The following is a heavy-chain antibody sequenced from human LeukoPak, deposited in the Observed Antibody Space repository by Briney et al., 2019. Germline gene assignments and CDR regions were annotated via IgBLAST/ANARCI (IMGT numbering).Heavy chain of an antibody. D-gene: IGHD6-6*01. CDR2: ITYDGSSK. V-gene: IGHV3-30-3*01. CDR1: GFTFSSYA. J-gene: IGHJ6*02. CDR3: VKGLVGIIHYAMDV. Sequence: GTSLRLSCAASGFTFSSYAMHWVRQAPGKGLEWVAAITYDGSSKNYADSVKGRFTISRDNSKNTLYLQMNSLRADDTAVFYCVKGLVGIIHYAMDVWGQGTTVTVSS.